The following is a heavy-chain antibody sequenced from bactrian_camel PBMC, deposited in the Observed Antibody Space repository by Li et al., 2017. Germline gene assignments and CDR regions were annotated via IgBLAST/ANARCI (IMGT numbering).Heavy chain of an antibody. D-gene: IGHD6*01. Sequence: VQLVESGGGSVQAGGSLTLSCAASGFTFGIYAMSWVRQAPGKGLEWVSGINSGGGKTTYADSVKGRFTISRDNAKNTVYLQMNSQKSEDTALCYCATAYGGSWWTDFSYWGKGTKVT. CDR3: ATAYGGSWWTDFSY. V-gene: IGHV3S40*01. CDR2: INSGGGKT. J-gene: IGHJ6*01. CDR1: GFTFGIYA.